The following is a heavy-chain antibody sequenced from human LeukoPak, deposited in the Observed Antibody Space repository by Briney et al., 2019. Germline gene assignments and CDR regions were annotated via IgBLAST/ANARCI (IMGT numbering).Heavy chain of an antibody. CDR2: ISSDSTYI. J-gene: IGHJ5*02. CDR3: ARSVVAAFSWFDP. CDR1: GVIFSSYT. Sequence: GGSLRLSCAASGVIFSSYTMNWVRQAPGKGLEWVSSISSDSTYIYYADSVKGRFTISRDNAKNSLYLQMNSLRAEDTAVYYCARSVVAAFSWFDPWGQGTLVTVSS. D-gene: IGHD2-15*01. V-gene: IGHV3-21*01.